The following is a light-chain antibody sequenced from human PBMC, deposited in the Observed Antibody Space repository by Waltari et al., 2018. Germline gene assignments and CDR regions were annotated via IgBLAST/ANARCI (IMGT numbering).Light chain of an antibody. Sequence: DVQMTQSPSSLSASVGDRVIITCRANKTMSKYLNWYQQKPGKAPKLLIYTASNLQSGVPSRFSGSGAQTDFTLTISALQVEDFPTYYCQQSYSAPYTFGQGTKL. CDR2: TAS. V-gene: IGKV1-39*01. CDR3: QQSYSAPYT. CDR1: KTMSKY. J-gene: IGKJ2*01.